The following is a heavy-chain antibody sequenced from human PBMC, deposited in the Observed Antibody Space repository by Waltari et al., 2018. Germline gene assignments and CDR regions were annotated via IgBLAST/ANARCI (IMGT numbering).Heavy chain of an antibody. D-gene: IGHD6-13*01. J-gene: IGHJ5*02. CDR1: GGTFSSYA. Sequence: QVQLVQSGAEVKKPGSSVKVSCKASGGTFSSYAISWGRQAPGQGLEWMGGIIPIFGTANYAQKFQGRVTITADESTSTAYMELSSLRSEDTTVYYCARWNSSWYWFDPWGQGTLVTVSS. CDR3: ARWNSSWYWFDP. V-gene: IGHV1-69*01. CDR2: IIPIFGTA.